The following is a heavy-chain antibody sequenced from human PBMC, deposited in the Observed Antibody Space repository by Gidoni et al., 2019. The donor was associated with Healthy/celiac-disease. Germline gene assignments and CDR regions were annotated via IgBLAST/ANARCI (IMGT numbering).Heavy chain of an antibody. V-gene: IGHV1-69*02. CDR2: IIPILGIA. J-gene: IGHJ3*02. CDR1: GGTFSSYT. Sequence: QVQLVQSGAEVKKPGSSVKVPCKASGGTFSSYTISWVRQAPGQGLEWMGRIIPILGIANYAQKFQGRVTITADKSTSTAYMELSSLRSEDTAVYYCARGRRTESGFFDIWGQGTMVTVSS. D-gene: IGHD2-2*01. CDR3: ARGRRTESGFFDI.